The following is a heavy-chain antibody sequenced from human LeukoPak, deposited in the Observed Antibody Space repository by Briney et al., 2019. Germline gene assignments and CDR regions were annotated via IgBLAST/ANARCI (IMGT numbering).Heavy chain of an antibody. CDR2: ISGGGENT. V-gene: IGHV3-23*01. D-gene: IGHD1-1*01. CDR3: AKPRAMTTGVGRYFDL. CDR1: GFTFTSYA. Sequence: PGGSLRLSCGASGFTFTSYAMSWIRQAPGKGLEWVSAISGGGENTYYGDSVKGRFIISRDNSKNTLYLQMNSLRAEDTATYYCAKPRAMTTGVGRYFDLWGRGTLVTVSS. J-gene: IGHJ2*01.